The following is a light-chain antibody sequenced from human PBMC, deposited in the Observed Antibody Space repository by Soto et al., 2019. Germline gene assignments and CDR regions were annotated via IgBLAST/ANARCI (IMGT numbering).Light chain of an antibody. CDR1: QSGSGSY. CDR2: GAS. Sequence: EIVLTQSPGPLSLSPGETATLSCRASQSGSGSYLAWYQQKPGQAPRLLISGASRRATGVPDRFSGSGSGTDFTLTISSLEPEDFAVYYCQQYGNSPLTFGGGTKVDIK. J-gene: IGKJ4*01. V-gene: IGKV3-20*01. CDR3: QQYGNSPLT.